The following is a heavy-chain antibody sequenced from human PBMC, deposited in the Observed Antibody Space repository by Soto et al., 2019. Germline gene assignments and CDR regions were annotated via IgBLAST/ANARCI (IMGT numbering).Heavy chain of an antibody. V-gene: IGHV1-69*01. CDR2: IIPFFGTS. D-gene: IGHD2-8*01. CDR1: GDTFDGYA. Sequence: QVQLVQSGTEVKKPGSSVKVSCKASGDTFDGYAISWVRQAPGRGLEWVGGIIPFFGTSHYSQKFQGRVTITADESTSTAYMELSGLTSEDSAIYYCARESAYAGNPLAWDYWGQGTLVTVSS. CDR3: ARESAYAGNPLAWDY. J-gene: IGHJ4*02.